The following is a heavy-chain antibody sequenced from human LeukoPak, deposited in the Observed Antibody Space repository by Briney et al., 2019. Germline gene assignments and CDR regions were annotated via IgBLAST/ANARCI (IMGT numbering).Heavy chain of an antibody. J-gene: IGHJ5*02. D-gene: IGHD3-10*01. V-gene: IGHV1-24*01. CDR3: ATGRITMVRGVGGDWFDP. CDR2: FDPEDGET. CDR1: GYTLTELS. Sequence: APVKVSCKVSGYTLTELSMHWVRQAPGKGLEWMGGFDPEDGETIYAQKFQGRVTMTEDTSTDTAYMELSSLRSEDTAVYYCATGRITMVRGVGGDWFDPWGQGTLVTVSS.